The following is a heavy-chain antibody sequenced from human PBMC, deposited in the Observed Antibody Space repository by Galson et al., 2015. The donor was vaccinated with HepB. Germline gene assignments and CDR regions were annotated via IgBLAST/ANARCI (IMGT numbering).Heavy chain of an antibody. J-gene: IGHJ4*02. Sequence: SLRLSCAASGFSFNDYGLHWVRQAPGKGLEWLSVIWRGEGSNKYYADSVKGRFTVSRDNSKRTLYLQMNSLRVEDTAIYYCATERRHNTGWFALDSGGQGALVTVAS. CDR3: ATERRHNTGWFALDS. CDR2: IWRGEGSNK. V-gene: IGHV3-33*01. D-gene: IGHD6-19*01. CDR1: GFSFNDYG.